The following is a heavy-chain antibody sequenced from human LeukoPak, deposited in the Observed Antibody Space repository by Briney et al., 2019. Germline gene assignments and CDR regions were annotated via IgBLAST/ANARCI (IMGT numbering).Heavy chain of an antibody. CDR1: GGSISSYY. J-gene: IGHJ4*02. D-gene: IGHD6-19*01. Sequence: SETLSLTCTVSGGSISSYYWSWIRLPPGKGLEWIGYTSHSGNTRYSPSLNSRVTISLDTSKNQFSLTLNSVTAADTAVYYCARQPISGWDFDYWGQGTLVTVSS. CDR3: ARQPISGWDFDY. CDR2: TSHSGNT. V-gene: IGHV4-59*08.